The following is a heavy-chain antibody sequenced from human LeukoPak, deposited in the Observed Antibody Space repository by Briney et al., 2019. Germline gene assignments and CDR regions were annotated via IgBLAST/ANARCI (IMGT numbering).Heavy chain of an antibody. J-gene: IGHJ4*02. CDR1: GYTFTSYA. Sequence: ASVKISCKTSGYTFTSYAMNWVRQAPGQGLEWMGWINTNTGNPTYAQGFTGRFVFSLDTSVSTAYLQISSLKAEDTAVYYCARSNNDGDYLGVGFDYWGQGTLVTVSS. D-gene: IGHD4-17*01. CDR2: INTNTGNP. CDR3: ARSNNDGDYLGVGFDY. V-gene: IGHV7-4-1*02.